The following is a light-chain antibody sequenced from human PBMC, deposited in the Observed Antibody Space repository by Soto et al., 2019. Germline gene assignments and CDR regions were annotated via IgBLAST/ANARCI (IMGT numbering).Light chain of an antibody. CDR1: QSISSW. Sequence: DIQMTQSPSTLSASVGDRVTITCRASQSISSWLAWYQQKPGKAPKLLIQKASSLESGVPSRFSGSGSGTEFTLTISSLQPDDFAVYYCQQYNNWPPTFGQGTRLEIK. CDR2: KAS. J-gene: IGKJ5*01. CDR3: QQYNNWPPT. V-gene: IGKV1-5*03.